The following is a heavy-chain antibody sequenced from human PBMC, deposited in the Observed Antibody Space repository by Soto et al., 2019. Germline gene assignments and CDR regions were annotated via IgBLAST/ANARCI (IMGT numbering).Heavy chain of an antibody. CDR3: AKGGLGYCSSTSCPAYYYYYYYMDV. CDR2: IISSSSYI. D-gene: IGHD2-2*01. CDR1: GFTFNFYG. Sequence: PGGSLRLSCAASGFTFNFYGMQWVRQAPRKGQEWVSSIISSSSYIYYADSVKGRFAISRDNSKNTLYLQMNSLRAEDTAVYYCAKGGLGYCSSTSCPAYYYYYYYMDVWGKGTTVTVSS. V-gene: IGHV3-21*04. J-gene: IGHJ6*03.